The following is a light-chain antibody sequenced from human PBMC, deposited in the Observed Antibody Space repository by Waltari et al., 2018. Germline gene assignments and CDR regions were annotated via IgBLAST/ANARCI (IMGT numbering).Light chain of an antibody. CDR1: QSINNY. J-gene: IGKJ2*01. CDR3: QQRANWPPYT. Sequence: ETVLTQSPATLSLSPGATVTLSCRASQSINNYLAWYQQRPGQAPRLLIYDASTRATGIPARFSGSGSGTDFTLTISSLEPEDFAVYYCQQRANWPPYTFGQGTKLEI. V-gene: IGKV3-11*01. CDR2: DAS.